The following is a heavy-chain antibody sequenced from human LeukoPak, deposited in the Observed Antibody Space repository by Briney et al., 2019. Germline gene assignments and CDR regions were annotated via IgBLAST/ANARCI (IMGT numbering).Heavy chain of an antibody. CDR2: INHSGST. D-gene: IGHD5-12*01. Sequence: SETLSLTCAVYGGSFSGYYWTWIRQPPGKGLEWIGEINHSGSTNYNPSLKSRLTISVDTSKNQFSLKLSSVTVADTAVYYCASGYDYVSVNYWGQGTLVTVSS. CDR1: GGSFSGYY. V-gene: IGHV4-34*01. CDR3: ASGYDYVSVNY. J-gene: IGHJ4*02.